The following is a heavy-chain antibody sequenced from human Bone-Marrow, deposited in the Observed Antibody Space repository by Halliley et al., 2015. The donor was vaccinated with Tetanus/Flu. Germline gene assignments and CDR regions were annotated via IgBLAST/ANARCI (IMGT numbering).Heavy chain of an antibody. Sequence: TLSLTCTVSGGSISTYYWSWIRQPPGKGLEWIGRIYYSGTTNYNPSLKSRVPISVDTSKSQFSLKLASVTPADTAVYYCARAPPFDDDLDVRGIHNFDHWGQGTLVTVSS. CDR3: ARAPPFDDDLDVRGIHNFDH. V-gene: IGHV4-59*01. CDR2: IYYSGTT. CDR1: GGSISTYY. J-gene: IGHJ4*02. D-gene: IGHD3-9*01.